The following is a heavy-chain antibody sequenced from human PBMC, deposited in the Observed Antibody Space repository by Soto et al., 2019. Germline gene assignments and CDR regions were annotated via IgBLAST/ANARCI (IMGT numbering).Heavy chain of an antibody. CDR3: ARLYCSSTSCLPWDAFDV. D-gene: IGHD2-2*01. V-gene: IGHV4-39*01. J-gene: IGHJ3*01. CDR2: MFYTGST. Sequence: QLQVQESGPGLVKPSETLSLRCTVSGDSISRSNYYWGWIRQPPGKGLEWMGSMFYTGSTYHNPSLESRVTISVDTSKNQFSLNLSSVTAADTAVYYCARLYCSSTSCLPWDAFDVWGQGIMVTVSS. CDR1: GDSISRSNYY.